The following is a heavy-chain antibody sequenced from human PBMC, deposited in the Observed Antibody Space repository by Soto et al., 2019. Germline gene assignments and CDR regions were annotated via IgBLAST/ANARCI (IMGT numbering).Heavy chain of an antibody. Sequence: DVQLLESGGGLVQPGGSLRLSCADSGFTFSTYAINWVRQAPGKGLEWVSAISAGGYNTDYADSVKGRFTISRDNSKNTLYLQMNSLSAEDTAVYYGAKDHTVYSGYDYYYGMDVWGQGTTVTVSS. CDR2: ISAGGYNT. J-gene: IGHJ6*02. CDR1: GFTFSTYA. V-gene: IGHV3-23*01. CDR3: AKDHTVYSGYDYYYGMDV. D-gene: IGHD1-26*01.